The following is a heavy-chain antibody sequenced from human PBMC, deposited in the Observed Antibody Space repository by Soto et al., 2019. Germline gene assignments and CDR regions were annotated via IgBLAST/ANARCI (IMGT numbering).Heavy chain of an antibody. J-gene: IGHJ4*02. Sequence: PGGALRLSFSASGFTLSSYALSWVRQAPGKGREMVSAVSGSGGSTYYADSVKGRFTISRDNSKNTLYLQMNSLRAEDTAVYYCAKDDPSITMVRGVQKQSFDYWGQGTLVTVSS. D-gene: IGHD3-10*01. CDR1: GFTLSSYA. V-gene: IGHV3-23*01. CDR3: AKDDPSITMVRGVQKQSFDY. CDR2: VSGSGGST.